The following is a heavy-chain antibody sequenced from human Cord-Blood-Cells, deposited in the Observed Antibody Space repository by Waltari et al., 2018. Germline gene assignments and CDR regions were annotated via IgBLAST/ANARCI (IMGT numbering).Heavy chain of an antibody. Sequence: EVQLLESGGGLVQPGGSLRLSCAASGFTFSSYAMRWVRQAPGEGLEWVSAISGSGGSTYYTDSVKGRFTISRDNSKNTLYLQMNSLRAEDTAVYYCAKELRYFDWLLTYFDYWGQGTLVTVSS. CDR2: ISGSGGST. D-gene: IGHD3-9*01. CDR3: AKELRYFDWLLTYFDY. J-gene: IGHJ4*02. CDR1: GFTFSSYA. V-gene: IGHV3-23*01.